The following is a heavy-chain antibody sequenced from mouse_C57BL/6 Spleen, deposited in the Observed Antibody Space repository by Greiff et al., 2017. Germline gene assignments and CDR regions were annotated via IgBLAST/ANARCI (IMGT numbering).Heavy chain of an antibody. V-gene: IGHV1-82*01. CDR1: GYAFSSSW. Sequence: VQLQQSGPELVKPGASVKISCKASGYAFSSSWMNWVKQRPGTGLEWIGRIYPGDGDTNYNGKFKGKATLTADKSSSTAYMQLSSLTSEDSAVYFCARSGDGYYAYLFAYWGQGTLVTVSA. CDR2: IYPGDGDT. CDR3: ARSGDGYYAYLFAY. J-gene: IGHJ3*01. D-gene: IGHD2-3*01.